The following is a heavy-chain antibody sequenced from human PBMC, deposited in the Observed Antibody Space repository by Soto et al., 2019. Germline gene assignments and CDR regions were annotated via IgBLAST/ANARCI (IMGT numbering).Heavy chain of an antibody. CDR3: ASCPLDVGVRPPKVT. D-gene: IGHD3-3*01. CDR1: GYSFASDW. Sequence: EALTISCKGSGYSFASDWISWVRQMPGKGLEWMGRIDPSDSYTNYSPSFQGHVTISADKSLSTAYLQWSSLKAAETAMYQSASCPLDVGVRPPKVTCGQGPLGTVSS. V-gene: IGHV5-10-1*01. J-gene: IGHJ5*02. CDR2: IDPSDSYT.